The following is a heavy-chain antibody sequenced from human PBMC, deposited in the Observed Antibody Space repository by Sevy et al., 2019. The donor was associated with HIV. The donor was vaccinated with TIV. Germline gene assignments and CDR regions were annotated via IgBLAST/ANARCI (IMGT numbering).Heavy chain of an antibody. CDR1: GFTFSNYA. CDR3: TGATVFGATWFDP. D-gene: IGHD3-3*01. J-gene: IGHJ5*02. CDR2: IKSKTDGGSA. V-gene: IGHV3-15*01. Sequence: GSLRLSCAASGFTFSNYAMNWVRQAPGKGLEWLGRIKSKTDGGSAEYASPVKGRFTISRDDSKSTLYLQMNRLRTEDTGVYYCTGATVFGATWFDPWGQGALVTVSS.